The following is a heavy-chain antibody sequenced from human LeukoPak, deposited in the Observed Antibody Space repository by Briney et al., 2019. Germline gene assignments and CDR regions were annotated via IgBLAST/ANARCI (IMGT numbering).Heavy chain of an antibody. CDR1: GFTFSSYG. CDR2: ISDDGTRK. Sequence: GGSLRLSCAASGFTFSSYGIHWVRLAPGKGLEWVAVISDDGTRKYYADSVQGRFTISRDNSRNTLYLQMNSLRAEDTAVYYCGRHGGAFEIWGQGTMVTVSS. J-gene: IGHJ3*02. V-gene: IGHV3-30*03. CDR3: GRHGGAFEI.